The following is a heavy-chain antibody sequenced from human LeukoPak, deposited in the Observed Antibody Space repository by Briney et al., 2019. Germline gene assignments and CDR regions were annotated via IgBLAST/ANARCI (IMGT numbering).Heavy chain of an antibody. D-gene: IGHD5-12*01. CDR3: ARVRNSGFRYVDS. V-gene: IGHV1-18*01. CDR2: ISAYNGNT. Sequence: ASVKVSCKASGYTFTNYAISWVRQAPGQGLEWVGWISAYNGNTNYAQKLQGRVTMTTDTSTSTAYMDLRSLRSDDTAVYYCARVRNSGFRYVDSWGQGTLVTASS. J-gene: IGHJ4*02. CDR1: GYTFTNYA.